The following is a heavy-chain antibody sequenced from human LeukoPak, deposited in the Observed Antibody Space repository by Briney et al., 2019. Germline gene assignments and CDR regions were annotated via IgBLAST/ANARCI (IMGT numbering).Heavy chain of an antibody. J-gene: IGHJ5*02. CDR3: ARRVTSNWFDP. V-gene: IGHV4-59*08. D-gene: IGHD2-21*02. CDR1: GXSISSYY. Sequence: SQTPSLTCTVSGXSISSYYGSWIRQPPGKGLEWIGYIYYSGSTNYNPSLKSRVTISLDTSKNQFSLNLSSVTAADTAVYYCARRVTSNWFDPWGQGTLVTVSS. CDR2: IYYSGST.